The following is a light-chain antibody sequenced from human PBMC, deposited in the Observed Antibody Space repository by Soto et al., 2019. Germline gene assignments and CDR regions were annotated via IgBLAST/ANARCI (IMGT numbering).Light chain of an antibody. J-gene: IGLJ1*01. CDR3: CSYAGSIYV. CDR2: DVN. V-gene: IGLV2-11*01. CDR1: SSDVGGYNY. Sequence: QSALTQPRSVSGSPGQSVTISCTGTSSDVGGYNYVSWYQQHPGKAPKLMISDVNERPSGVPDRFSGSKSGNTASLTISGLQAEDEADYYCCSYAGSIYVFGTGTKVTVL.